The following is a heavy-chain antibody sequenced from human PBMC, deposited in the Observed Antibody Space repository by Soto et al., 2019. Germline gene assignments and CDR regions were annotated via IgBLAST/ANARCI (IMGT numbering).Heavy chain of an antibody. J-gene: IGHJ4*02. V-gene: IGHV3-43*01. CDR1: GFTFDYYT. D-gene: IGHD1-26*01. CDR3: AKGLRGSYSIRFYYFDY. CDR2: ISLDGGST. Sequence: PGGSLRLSCAASGFTFDYYTMHWVRQAPGKGLEWVSLISLDGGSTYYADSVKGRFTISRDNSKNSLYLQMNSLRTEDTALYYCAKGLRGSYSIRFYYFDYWGQGTLVTVSS.